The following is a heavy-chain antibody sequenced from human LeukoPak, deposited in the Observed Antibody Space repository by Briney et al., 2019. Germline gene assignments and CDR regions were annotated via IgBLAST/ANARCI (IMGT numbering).Heavy chain of an antibody. CDR3: AKEVSYNWNHN. D-gene: IGHD1-20*01. CDR2: IRANGDTT. V-gene: IGHV3-23*01. J-gene: IGHJ4*02. CDR1: GFTFSIYA. Sequence: PGGSLRLSCAASGFTFSIYAMSWVRQAPGKGLEWVSGIRANGDTTYYADSVKGRFTISRDNSKNTLYLQMNSLRAEDTAVYYCAKEVSYNWNHNWGQGTLVTVSS.